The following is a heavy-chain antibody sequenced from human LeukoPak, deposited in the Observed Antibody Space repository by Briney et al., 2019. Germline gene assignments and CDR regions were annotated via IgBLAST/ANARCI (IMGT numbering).Heavy chain of an antibody. CDR3: ARHLAMNY. J-gene: IGHJ4*02. Sequence: GGSLRLSCVASGFAFSRYAMNGVRQTPGKGLEWVSTVSDTGGSTYYADSVKGRFTISRDNSKNTFYLQMNSLRAEDTAVHYCARHLAMNYWGQGTLVTVSS. CDR1: GFAFSRYA. V-gene: IGHV3-23*01. D-gene: IGHD5-18*01. CDR2: VSDTGGST.